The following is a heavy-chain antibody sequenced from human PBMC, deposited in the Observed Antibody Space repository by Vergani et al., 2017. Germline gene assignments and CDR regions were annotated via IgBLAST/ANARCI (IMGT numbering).Heavy chain of an antibody. CDR2: IIPIFGTA. CDR3: ARFMRAVAGTSWWFDP. Sequence: QVQLVQSGAEVKKPGSSVKVSCKASGGTFSSYAISWVRQAPGQGLEWMGGIIPIFGTANYAQKFKGRVTITADESTSTAYMEMSSLRSEDTAVYYCARFMRAVAGTSWWFDPWGQGTLVTVSS. J-gene: IGHJ5*02. V-gene: IGHV1-69*01. CDR1: GGTFSSYA. D-gene: IGHD6-19*01.